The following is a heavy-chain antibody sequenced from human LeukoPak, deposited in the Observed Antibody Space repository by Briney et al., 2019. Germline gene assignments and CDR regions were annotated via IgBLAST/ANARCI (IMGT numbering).Heavy chain of an antibody. Sequence: ASVKVSCKASGYIFSGYYMHWLRQAPGQGLEWMGWINPHSGGTHYAQKFQGRVTMTRDTSISTAYMELSRLRSDDTAVYFCARGYYDSSDYEYFQHWGQGTLVTVSS. D-gene: IGHD3-22*01. CDR3: ARGYYDSSDYEYFQH. CDR2: INPHSGGT. CDR1: GYIFSGYY. V-gene: IGHV1-2*02. J-gene: IGHJ1*01.